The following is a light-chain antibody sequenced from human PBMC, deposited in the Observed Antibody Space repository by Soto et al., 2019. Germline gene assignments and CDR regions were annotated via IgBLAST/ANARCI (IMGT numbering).Light chain of an antibody. J-gene: IGLJ1*01. Sequence: QSVLTQPPSVSGAPGQRVTLSCTGSSSNIGATYDVQWYQQLPGTAPKLLIYGNSNRPSWVPDRFSGSKSGTSASLAITGLQADDEADYYCQSYDSSLSAHYVFGTGTKVTV. V-gene: IGLV1-40*01. CDR1: SSNIGATYD. CDR3: QSYDSSLSAHYV. CDR2: GNS.